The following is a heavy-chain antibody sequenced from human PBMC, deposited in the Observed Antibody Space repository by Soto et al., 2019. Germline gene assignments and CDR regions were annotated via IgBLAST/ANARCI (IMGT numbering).Heavy chain of an antibody. CDR1: GFTFSSYA. CDR3: AKEPSVLLWFGGGMDV. V-gene: IGHV3-23*01. D-gene: IGHD3-10*01. CDR2: ISGSGGST. J-gene: IGHJ6*02. Sequence: EVQLLESGGGLVQPGGSLRLSCAASGFTFSSYAMSWVRQAPGKGLEWVSAISGSGGSTYYADSVKGRFTISRDNSKNALYLQMNSLRAEDTAVYYCAKEPSVLLWFGGGMDVWGQGTTVTVSS.